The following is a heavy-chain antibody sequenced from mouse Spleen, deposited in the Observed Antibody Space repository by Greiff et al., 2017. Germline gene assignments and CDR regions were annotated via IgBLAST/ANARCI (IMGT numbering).Heavy chain of an antibody. J-gene: IGHJ4*01. D-gene: IGHD2-4*01. CDR1: GFNIKDDY. CDR2: IDPENGDT. CDR3: TTGYDYDKGYAMDY. V-gene: IGHV14-4*01. Sequence: VQLKQSGAELVRPGASVKLSCTASGFNIKDDYMHWVKQRPEQGLEWIGWIDPENGDTEYASKFQGKATITADTSSNTAYLQLSSLTSEDTAVYYCTTGYDYDKGYAMDYWGQGTSVTVSS.